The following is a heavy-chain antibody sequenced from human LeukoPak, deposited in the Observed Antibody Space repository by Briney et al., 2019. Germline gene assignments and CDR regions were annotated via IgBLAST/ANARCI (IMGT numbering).Heavy chain of an antibody. V-gene: IGHV1-3*01. J-gene: IGHJ4*02. CDR1: GYTFTSYA. Sequence: ASVKVSCKASGYTFTSYAMHWVRQAPGQRLEWMGWINAGNGNTKYSQKLQGRVTITRDTSASTAYMELSSLRSEDTAVYYCARDRDVVVVAALDYWGQGTLVTVSS. CDR3: ARDRDVVVVAALDY. D-gene: IGHD2-15*01. CDR2: INAGNGNT.